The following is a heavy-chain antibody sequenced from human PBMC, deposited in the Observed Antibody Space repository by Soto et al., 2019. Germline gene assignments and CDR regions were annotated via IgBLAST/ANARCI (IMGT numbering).Heavy chain of an antibody. Sequence: GGSLRLSCAASGFTFSSYSMNWVRQAPGKGLGWVSSISSSSSYIYYADSVKGRFTISRDNAKNSLYLQMNSLRAEDTAVYYCARHPAGTLDTNVGTHYYYGMDVWGQGTTVTVSS. D-gene: IGHD6-13*01. CDR3: ARHPAGTLDTNVGTHYYYGMDV. J-gene: IGHJ6*02. CDR1: GFTFSSYS. V-gene: IGHV3-21*01. CDR2: ISSSSSYI.